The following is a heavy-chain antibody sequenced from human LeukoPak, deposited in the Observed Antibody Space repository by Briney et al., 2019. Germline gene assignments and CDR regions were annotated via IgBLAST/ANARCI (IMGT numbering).Heavy chain of an antibody. J-gene: IGHJ4*02. D-gene: IGHD3-9*01. CDR1: RGSLSGAY. CDR3: ARGPVRLARPYDY. V-gene: IGHV4-34*01. CDR2: INHTGST. Sequence: SETLSLTCTVQRGSLSGAYWTWIRQPPGKGLKWIGEINHTGSTNYNPSFKSRVTMSADTPKNQLSLNLTSVTAADTAVYYCARGPVRLARPYDYWGQGTLVTVSS.